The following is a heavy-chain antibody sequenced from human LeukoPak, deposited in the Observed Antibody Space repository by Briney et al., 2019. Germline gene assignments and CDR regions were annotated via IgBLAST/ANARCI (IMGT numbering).Heavy chain of an antibody. V-gene: IGHV3-21*01. Sequence: KPGGSLRLSCAASGFTFSSYSMNWVRQAPGKGLEWVSSISSSSSYIYYADSVKGRFTISRDNAKNSLYLQMNSLRDEDTAVYYCTRFRYTVYYFDYWGQGALVTVSS. CDR1: GFTFSSYS. CDR2: ISSSSSYI. CDR3: TRFRYTVYYFDY. D-gene: IGHD4-17*01. J-gene: IGHJ4*02.